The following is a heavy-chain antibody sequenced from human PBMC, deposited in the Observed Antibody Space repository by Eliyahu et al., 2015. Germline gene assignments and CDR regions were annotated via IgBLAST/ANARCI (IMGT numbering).Heavy chain of an antibody. CDR2: INPNSGGT. D-gene: IGHD3-10*01. CDR3: ARDRVRGVITPGFDY. CDR1: GYTXTGYY. V-gene: IGHV1-2*02. J-gene: IGHJ4*02. Sequence: QVQLVQSGAEVKKPGASVKVSCKXSGYTXTGYYLHWVRQPPGRGLEWMGWINPNSGGTDYXRKFQGRVXMTRDTSISTAYMEVNRLRSDDTAVYYCARDRVRGVITPGFDYWGQGTLVTVSS.